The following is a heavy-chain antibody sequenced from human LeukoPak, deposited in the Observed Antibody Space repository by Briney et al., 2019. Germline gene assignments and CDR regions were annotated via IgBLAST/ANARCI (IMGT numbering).Heavy chain of an antibody. V-gene: IGHV3-21*01. J-gene: IGHJ4*02. CDR3: AREWGVGAMDY. Sequence: GGSLRLSCATSGFTFSPYAMNWVRQAPGKGLEWVSSISSSSSYIYYADSVKGRFTISRDNAKNSLYLQMNSLRAEDTAVYYCAREWGVGAMDYWGQGTLVTVSS. CDR1: GFTFSPYA. CDR2: ISSSSSYI. D-gene: IGHD1-26*01.